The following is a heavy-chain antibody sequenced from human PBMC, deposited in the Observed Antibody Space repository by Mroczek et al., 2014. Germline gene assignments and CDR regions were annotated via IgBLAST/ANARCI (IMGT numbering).Heavy chain of an antibody. V-gene: IGHV4-4*07. Sequence: QVQLQESGPGLVKPSETLSLTCTVSGGSISSYYWSWIRQPAGKGLEWIGRIYTSGSTNYNPSLKSRVTMSVDTSKNQFSLKLSSVTAADTAVYYCARVGVQLERNHYYYYGMDVWGQGTTVTVSS. CDR2: IYTSGST. CDR1: GGSISSYY. CDR3: ARVGVQLERNHYYYYGMDV. D-gene: IGHD1-1*01. J-gene: IGHJ6*02.